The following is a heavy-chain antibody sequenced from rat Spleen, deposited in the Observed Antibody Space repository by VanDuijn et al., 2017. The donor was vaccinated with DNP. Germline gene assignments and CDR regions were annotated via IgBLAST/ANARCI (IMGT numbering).Heavy chain of an antibody. CDR3: AIQLGVFDY. Sequence: EVQLQESGPGLVKPSQSLSLTCSVTGYSITSSYRWNWIRKFPGNKLEWMGNMNSAGITNYNPSLQSRIPITRDTSKNQFFLQVNSVATEDTATYYCAIQLGVFDYWGQGVMVTVSS. V-gene: IGHV3-3*01. CDR2: MNSAGIT. J-gene: IGHJ2*01. D-gene: IGHD4-4*01. CDR1: GYSITSSYR.